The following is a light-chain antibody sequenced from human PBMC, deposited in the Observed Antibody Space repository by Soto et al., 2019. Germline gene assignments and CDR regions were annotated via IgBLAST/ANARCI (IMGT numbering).Light chain of an antibody. CDR3: QQYSKWPRT. V-gene: IGKV3-15*01. Sequence: EIVMTQSPATLSVSPGERATLSCRASQFVSTNLAWYQQKPGQAPRLLIYSESPRSTNNPARFSGGGSGTEFTLTHSGLQSEDFAVYYCQQYSKWPRTFGQVNKLEIK. CDR2: SES. J-gene: IGKJ1*01. CDR1: QFVSTN.